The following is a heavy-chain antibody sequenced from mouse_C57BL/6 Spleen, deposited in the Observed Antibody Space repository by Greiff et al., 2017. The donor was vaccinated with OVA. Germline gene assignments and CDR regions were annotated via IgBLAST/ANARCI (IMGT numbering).Heavy chain of an antibody. Sequence: QVQLQQPGAELVKPGASVKLSCKASGYTFTSYWMQWVKQRPGQGLEWIGEIDPSDSYTNYNQKFKGKATLTVDTSSSTAYMQLSSLTSEDSAVYYCAASYGSSYKYFDVWDTGTTVTVSS. D-gene: IGHD1-1*01. CDR3: AASYGSSYKYFDV. CDR1: GYTFTSYW. V-gene: IGHV1-50*01. J-gene: IGHJ1*03. CDR2: IDPSDSYT.